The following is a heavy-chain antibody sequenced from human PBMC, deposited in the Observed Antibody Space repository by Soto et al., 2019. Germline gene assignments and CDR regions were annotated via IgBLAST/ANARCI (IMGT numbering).Heavy chain of an antibody. CDR2: VYSTGST. J-gene: IGHJ5*02. CDR1: GGAITAYY. D-gene: IGHD3-22*01. V-gene: IGHV4-4*07. CDR3: ARDEYYDSNNWFDH. Sequence: LSLTCTVSGGAITAYYWSWIRQPVGEGLQWIGRVYSTGSTNYNPSLRSRVTMSVDTSQNQFFLRLSSVTAADTAVYYCARDEYYDSNNWFDHWGQGILVTVSS.